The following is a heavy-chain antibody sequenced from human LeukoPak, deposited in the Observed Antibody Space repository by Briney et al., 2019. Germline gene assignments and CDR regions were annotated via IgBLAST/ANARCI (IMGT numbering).Heavy chain of an antibody. Sequence: PSETLSLTCTVSGGSISSSSYYWGWIRQPPGKGLEWIGSIYYSGSTYYNPSLKSRVTISVDTSKNQFSLKLSSVTAADTAVYYCASSTKPAAIYFDYWGQGTLVTVSS. V-gene: IGHV4-39*01. J-gene: IGHJ4*02. CDR2: IYYSGST. CDR3: ASSTKPAAIYFDY. CDR1: GGSISSSSYY. D-gene: IGHD2-2*02.